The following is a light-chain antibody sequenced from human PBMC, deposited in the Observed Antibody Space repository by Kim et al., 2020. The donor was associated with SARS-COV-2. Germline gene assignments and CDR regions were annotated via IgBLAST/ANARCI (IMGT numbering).Light chain of an antibody. Sequence: DIQMTQSPSTLSAFVGDRVIITCRASQSISTWLAWYQQKPGKAPKLLIYKASNLEGGVSSRFSGSGSGTEFTLTISSLQPDDFATYYCQHYHSYPYTFGQGTKLEIK. CDR2: KAS. CDR1: QSISTW. V-gene: IGKV1-5*03. CDR3: QHYHSYPYT. J-gene: IGKJ2*01.